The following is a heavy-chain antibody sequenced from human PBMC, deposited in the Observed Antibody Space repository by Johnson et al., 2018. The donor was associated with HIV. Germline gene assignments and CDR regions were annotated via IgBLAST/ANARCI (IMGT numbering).Heavy chain of an antibody. CDR3: ASPLEAAAGPMDAFDI. CDR1: GFTFSSYG. V-gene: IGHV3-30*02. D-gene: IGHD6-13*01. J-gene: IGHJ3*02. CDR2: IRYDGSNK. Sequence: QMLLVESGGGLVQPGGSLRLSCAASGFTFSSYGMHWVRQAPGKGLEWVAFIRYDGSNKYYADSVKGRFTISRDNSKNTLYLQMNSLRAEDTAVYYCASPLEAAAGPMDAFDIWGQGAMVTVSS.